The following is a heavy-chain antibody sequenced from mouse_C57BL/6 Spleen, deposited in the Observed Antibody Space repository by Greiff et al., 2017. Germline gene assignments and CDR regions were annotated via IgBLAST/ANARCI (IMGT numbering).Heavy chain of an antibody. V-gene: IGHV1-64*01. CDR2: IHPNSGST. Sequence: QVQLQQSGAELVKPGASVTLSCKASGYTFTSYWMHWVKQRPGQGLEWIGMIHPNSGSTNYNEKFKSKATLTVDKSSSTAYMQRSSLTSEDAAVYYCAIGGYDGSWYFDVWGTGTTVTVSS. J-gene: IGHJ1*03. D-gene: IGHD2-2*01. CDR1: GYTFTSYW. CDR3: AIGGYDGSWYFDV.